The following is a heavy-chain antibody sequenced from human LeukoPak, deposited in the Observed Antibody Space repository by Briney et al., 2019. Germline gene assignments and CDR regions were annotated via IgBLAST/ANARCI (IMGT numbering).Heavy chain of an antibody. CDR3: ARPGYDFWSGYYFDY. Sequence: PSETLSLTCTVSSYSISSGYYWGWIRQPPGKGLEWIGSIYHSGSTYYNPSLKSRVTISVDTSKNQFSLKLSSVTAADTAVYYCARPGYDFWSGYYFDYWGQGTLVTVSS. CDR1: SYSISSGYY. J-gene: IGHJ4*02. V-gene: IGHV4-38-2*02. CDR2: IYHSGST. D-gene: IGHD3-3*01.